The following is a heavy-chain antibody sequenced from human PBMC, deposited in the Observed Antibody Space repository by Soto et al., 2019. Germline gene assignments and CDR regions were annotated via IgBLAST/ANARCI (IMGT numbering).Heavy chain of an antibody. CDR1: GGSISSYY. CDR3: ARDRRGDFWSGYYYYYYGMDV. Sequence: PSETLSLTCTVSGGSISSYYWSWIRQPPGKGLEWIGYIYYSGSTNYNPSLKSRVTISVDTSKSQFSLKLSSVTAADTAVYYCARDRRGDFWSGYYYYYYGMDVWGQGTTVTVSS. V-gene: IGHV4-59*01. CDR2: IYYSGST. D-gene: IGHD3-3*01. J-gene: IGHJ6*02.